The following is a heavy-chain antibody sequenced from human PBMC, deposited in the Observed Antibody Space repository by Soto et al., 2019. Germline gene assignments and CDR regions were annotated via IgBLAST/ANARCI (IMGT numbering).Heavy chain of an antibody. D-gene: IGHD2-21*01. CDR3: ARKTDSAGDGDF. CDR1: GFSVRDNY. Sequence: EVRLVQTGGGLIQPGGSLRLSCAVSGFSVRDNYMFWVRQAPGKGLEWVSLIYSGGGTNYADSVKGRFTISRDNSKNTLFLQMNSLRVKDTAVYYCARKTDSAGDGDFWGQGTLVTVSS. CDR2: IYSGGGT. V-gene: IGHV3-53*02. J-gene: IGHJ4*02.